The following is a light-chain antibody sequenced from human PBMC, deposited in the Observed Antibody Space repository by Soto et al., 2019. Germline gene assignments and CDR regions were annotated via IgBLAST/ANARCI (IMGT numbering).Light chain of an antibody. J-gene: IGKJ1*01. V-gene: IGKV1-5*01. CDR3: QQYNSYPWT. Sequence: DIQMTQSPSTLSASVGDRVTITCRASQSISSWLAWYQQKPGKAPKLLIYDASSLESGVPSRFSGSGSGTEFTLTISSLQPDDFATYYCQQYNSYPWTFGQWTKVEIK. CDR2: DAS. CDR1: QSISSW.